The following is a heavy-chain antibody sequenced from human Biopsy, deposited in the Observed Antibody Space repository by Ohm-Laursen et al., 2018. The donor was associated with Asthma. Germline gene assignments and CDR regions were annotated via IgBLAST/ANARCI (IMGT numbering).Heavy chain of an antibody. CDR1: GFTFSSYS. CDR3: VKDHSAGYYYFDD. J-gene: IGHJ4*02. CDR2: IATDGSNK. D-gene: IGHD2-21*01. Sequence: SLRLSCTASGFTFSSYSMHWVRLAPGRGPEYVSFIATDGSNKFYADSVKGRFTVSRDNSKHTLYLHMTGLRADDTGVYYCVKDHSAGYYYFDDWGQGAQVTVSS. V-gene: IGHV3-64D*08.